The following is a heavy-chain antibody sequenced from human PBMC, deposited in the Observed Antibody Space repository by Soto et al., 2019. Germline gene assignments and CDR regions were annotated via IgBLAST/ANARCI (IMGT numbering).Heavy chain of an antibody. J-gene: IGHJ6*02. CDR3: ASPTLEGMDV. CDR1: GYTFTSYY. Sequence: QVQLVQSGAEVKKPGASVKVSCKASGYTFTSYYMHWVRQAPGQGLEWMGIINPSGGSTSYAQKFQGRVTMTRDTSTTTVYMELSSLRSEDTAVYYCASPTLEGMDVWGQGTTVTVSS. CDR2: INPSGGST. V-gene: IGHV1-46*03.